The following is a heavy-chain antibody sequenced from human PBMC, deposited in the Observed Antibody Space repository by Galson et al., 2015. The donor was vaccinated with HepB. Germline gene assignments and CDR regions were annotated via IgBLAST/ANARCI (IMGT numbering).Heavy chain of an antibody. V-gene: IGHV1-69*13. CDR3: ARVNGCSTSCYLSQYYYYYYGMDV. J-gene: IGHJ6*02. D-gene: IGHD2-2*01. CDR2: IIPIFGTA. Sequence: SVKVSCKASGGTFSSYAISWVRQAPGQGLEWMGGIIPIFGTANYAQKFQGRVTITADESTSTAYMELSSLRSEDTAVYYCARVNGCSTSCYLSQYYYYYYGMDVWGQGTTVTVSS. CDR1: GGTFSSYA.